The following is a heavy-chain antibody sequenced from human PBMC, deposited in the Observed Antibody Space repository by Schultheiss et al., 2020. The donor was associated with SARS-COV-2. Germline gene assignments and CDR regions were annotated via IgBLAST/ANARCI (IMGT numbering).Heavy chain of an antibody. V-gene: IGHV3-48*01. CDR3: VNGYCSSSSCYWVDFDY. CDR2: ISSSSSTI. Sequence: GGSLRLSCAASGFTFDDYGMSWVRQAPGKGLEWVSYISSSSSTIYYADSVKGRFTISRDNAKNSLYLQMSSLRPEDTAVYYCVNGYCSSSSCYWVDFDYWGQGTLVTVSS. J-gene: IGHJ4*02. CDR1: GFTFDDYG. D-gene: IGHD2-2*01.